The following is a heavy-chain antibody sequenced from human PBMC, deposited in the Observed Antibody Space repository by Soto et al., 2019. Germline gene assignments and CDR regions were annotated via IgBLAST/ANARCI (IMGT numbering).Heavy chain of an antibody. CDR1: GYTFTSYG. CDR2: ISAYNGNT. Sequence: ASVKVSCKASGYTFTSYGISWVRQAPGQGLEWMGWISAYNGNTNYAQKLQGRVTMTTDTSTSTAYMELRSLRSDDTAVYYCARVHTAVVTADRNFFDYWRQRTLVTVSS. V-gene: IGHV1-18*01. CDR3: ARVHTAVVTADRNFFDY. D-gene: IGHD2-2*01. J-gene: IGHJ4*02.